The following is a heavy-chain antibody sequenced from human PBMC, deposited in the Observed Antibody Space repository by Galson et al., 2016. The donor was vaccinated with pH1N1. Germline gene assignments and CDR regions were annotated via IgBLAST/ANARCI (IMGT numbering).Heavy chain of an antibody. J-gene: IGHJ4*02. CDR1: GFTFSNYW. V-gene: IGHV3-7*01. D-gene: IGHD3-16*02. Sequence: LRLSCAASGFTFSNYWMHWVRQVPGKGLEWVANIKEDGSETYYVDSVRGRFTISRDNAKNSLYLQMNSLRDEDTALYYCARAIGSRSAYWGQGALVTVSS. CDR2: IKEDGSET. CDR3: ARAIGSRSAY.